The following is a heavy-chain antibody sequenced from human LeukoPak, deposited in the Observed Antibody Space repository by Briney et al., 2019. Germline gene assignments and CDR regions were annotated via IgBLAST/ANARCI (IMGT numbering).Heavy chain of an antibody. D-gene: IGHD3-3*01. CDR2: TSASGAGA. V-gene: IGHV3-23*01. J-gene: IGHJ4*02. CDR1: GFTFSSYT. Sequence: GGSLRLSCAASGFTFSSYTMNWVRQAPGKGLEWVSSTSASGAGAYYADSVKGRFTISRDNSKNTLYLQMDSLRAEDTAVYYCAKFRSGYYTPFDYWGQGTLVTVSS. CDR3: AKFRSGYYTPFDY.